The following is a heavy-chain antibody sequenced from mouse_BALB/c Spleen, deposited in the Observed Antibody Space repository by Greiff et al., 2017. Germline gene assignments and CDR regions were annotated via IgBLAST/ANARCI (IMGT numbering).Heavy chain of an antibody. J-gene: IGHJ3*01. CDR3: ARSSLLRLLAY. D-gene: IGHD1-2*01. CDR1: GYTFTSYW. V-gene: IGHV1-7*01. CDR2: INPSTGYT. Sequence: VQLQQSGAELVKPGASVKMSCKASGYTFTSYWMHWVKQRPGQGLEWIGYINPSTGYTEYNQKFKDKATLTADKSSSTAYMQLSRLTSEDSAVYYCARSSLLRLLAYWGQGTLVTVSA.